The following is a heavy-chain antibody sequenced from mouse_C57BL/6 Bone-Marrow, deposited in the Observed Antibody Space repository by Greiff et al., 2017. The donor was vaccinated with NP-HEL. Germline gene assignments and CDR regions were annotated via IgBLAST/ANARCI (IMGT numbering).Heavy chain of an antibody. CDR3: TRPSYYSNYYFDY. V-gene: IGHV1-5*01. CDR2: IYPGNSDT. CDR1: GYTFTSYW. J-gene: IGHJ2*01. D-gene: IGHD2-5*01. Sequence: EVQLQQSGTVLARPGASVKMSCKTSGYTFTSYWMHWVKQRPGQGLEWIGAIYPGNSDTRYNQKFKGKAKLTAVTSASTAYMELSSLTNEDSAVYYCTRPSYYSNYYFDYWGQGTTLTVSS.